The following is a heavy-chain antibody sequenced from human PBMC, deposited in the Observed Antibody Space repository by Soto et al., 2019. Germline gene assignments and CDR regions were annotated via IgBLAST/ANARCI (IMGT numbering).Heavy chain of an antibody. J-gene: IGHJ4*02. D-gene: IGHD5-12*01. CDR3: AKDRGGSYFDY. V-gene: IGHV3-30*18. CDR1: GFTFSSYG. CDR2: ISYDGSNK. Sequence: GGSLRLSCAASGFTFSSYGMHWVRQAPGKGLEWVAVISYDGSNKYYADSVKGRFAISRDNSKNTLYLQMNSLRAEDTAVYYCAKDRGGSYFDYWGQGTLVTVSS.